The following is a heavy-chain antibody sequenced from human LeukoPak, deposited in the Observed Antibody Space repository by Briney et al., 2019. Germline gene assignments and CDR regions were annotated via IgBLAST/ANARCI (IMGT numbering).Heavy chain of an antibody. V-gene: IGHV1-2*02. Sequence: ASVKVSCKASGYTFTGFYMHWVRQAPGQGLEWMGWINPNNGDTNYAQKFQGRVTMTRDTSISTAYLELSRLSSDDTAVYYCARGRQLHLGELFPFAEFFQPWGQGTLVTVFS. CDR2: INPNNGDT. J-gene: IGHJ1*01. CDR1: GYTFTGFY. CDR3: ARGRQLHLGELFPFAEFFQP. D-gene: IGHD3-16*01.